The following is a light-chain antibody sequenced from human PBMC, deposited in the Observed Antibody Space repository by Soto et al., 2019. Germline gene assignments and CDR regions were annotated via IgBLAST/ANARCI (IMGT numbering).Light chain of an antibody. J-gene: IGLJ1*01. CDR3: SSYTSGSLYV. CDR1: SSDVGGYKF. CDR2: DVS. V-gene: IGLV2-14*01. Sequence: QSVLTQPASVSGSPGQSITISCTGTSSDVGGYKFVSWYQQHPGKAPKFIIYDVSIRPSGVSNRFSGSKSGNTASLTISGLQAEDEADYYCSSYTSGSLYVFGTGTKVTVL.